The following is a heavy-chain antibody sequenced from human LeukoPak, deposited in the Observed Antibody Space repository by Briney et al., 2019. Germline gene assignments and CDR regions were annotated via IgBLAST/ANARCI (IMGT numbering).Heavy chain of an antibody. D-gene: IGHD4-17*01. J-gene: IGHJ6*02. V-gene: IGHV3-21*01. CDR3: GRDRYGDAMDV. CDR1: GSTFSSYS. Sequence: SLRPSSVSSGSTFSSYSMNWVRQPPGKGLEWVSSISSTSSYIFYADSVKGRLTISRDNAKNSLYLQLSSLRAEDTAVYYCGRDRYGDAMDVWGQGTAVTVSS. CDR2: ISSTSSYI.